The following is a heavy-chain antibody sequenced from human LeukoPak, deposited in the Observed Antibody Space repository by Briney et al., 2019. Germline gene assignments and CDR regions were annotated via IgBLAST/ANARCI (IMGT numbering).Heavy chain of an antibody. D-gene: IGHD3-10*01. CDR3: ATYYGSGSYPLQPV. CDR2: TRNKANSYTT. V-gene: IGHV3-72*01. Sequence: GGSLRLSCAASGFTFSDHYMDWVRQAPGKGLEWVGRTRNKANSYTTEYAASVKGRYTISRDDSKNSLYLQMNSLKTEDTAVYYCATYYGSGSYPLQPVWGRGTTVTVSS. J-gene: IGHJ6*02. CDR1: GFTFSDHY.